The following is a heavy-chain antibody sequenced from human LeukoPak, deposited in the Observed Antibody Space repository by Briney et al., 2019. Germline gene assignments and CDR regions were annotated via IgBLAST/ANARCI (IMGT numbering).Heavy chain of an antibody. V-gene: IGHV3-48*01. CDR3: ASRKSYYDQFDY. J-gene: IGHJ4*02. CDR1: GFTFSSYR. D-gene: IGHD3-22*01. Sequence: GGSLRLSCAASGFTFSSYRMNWVRQAPGKGLEWVSYISSTSTTIYYADSVEGRFTISRDNAKNSLYLQMNSLTAEDTAVYYCASRKSYYDQFDYWGQGTLVTVSS. CDR2: ISSTSTTI.